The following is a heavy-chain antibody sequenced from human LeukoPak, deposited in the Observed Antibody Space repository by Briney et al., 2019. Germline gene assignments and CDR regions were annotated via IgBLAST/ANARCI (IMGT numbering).Heavy chain of an antibody. CDR2: ISSSASNI. Sequence: GGSLRLSCAASGFTFSDYYMSWIRQAPGKGLEGGSYISSSASNIYYADSVKGRFTISRANAKNSLYLQMNSLRAEDTAVYYCAKGSDYGDYDAFDIWGQGTMVTVSS. D-gene: IGHD4-17*01. CDR1: GFTFSDYY. J-gene: IGHJ3*02. V-gene: IGHV3-11*01. CDR3: AKGSDYGDYDAFDI.